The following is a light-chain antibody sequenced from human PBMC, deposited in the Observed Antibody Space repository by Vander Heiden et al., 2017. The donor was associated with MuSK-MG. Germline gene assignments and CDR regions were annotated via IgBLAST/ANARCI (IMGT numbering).Light chain of an antibody. CDR2: AAS. V-gene: IGKV1-39*01. J-gene: IGKJ4*01. Sequence: DIQMTQSPSSLSASVGDRVIITCRASQSIGDHLYWYKHRPGKAPKLLIYAASALQSGIPSRFSGSGSGTVFTLTISSLRPEDSATYYCQQTYSTPALTFGGGTKVEI. CDR3: QQTYSTPALT. CDR1: QSIGDH.